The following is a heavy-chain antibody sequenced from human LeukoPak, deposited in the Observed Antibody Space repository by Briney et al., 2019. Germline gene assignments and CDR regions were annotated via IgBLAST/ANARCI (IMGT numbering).Heavy chain of an antibody. CDR1: GFTVSSNY. Sequence: PGGSLRLSCAASGFTVSSNYMSWVRQAPGKGLEWVSVIYSGGSTYYADSVKGRFTISRDNSKNTLYLQINSLRAEDTAVYYCARDAVAGLDGDYWGQGTLVTVSS. CDR3: ARDAVAGLDGDY. J-gene: IGHJ4*02. V-gene: IGHV3-53*01. D-gene: IGHD6-19*01. CDR2: IYSGGST.